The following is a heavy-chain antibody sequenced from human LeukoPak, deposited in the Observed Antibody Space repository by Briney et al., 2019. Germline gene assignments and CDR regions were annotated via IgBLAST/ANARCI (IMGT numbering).Heavy chain of an antibody. CDR3: ARIRGGNNYHFDY. CDR1: GYTFTDYY. CDR2: INPYSGGT. Sequence: ASVNVSCKASGYTFTDYYMHWVRQAPGQGLEWMGWINPYSGGTNYAQNFQGRVTMTRDTSISTGYMELSRLGSDDTAVYYCARIRGGNNYHFDYWGQGTLVTVSS. D-gene: IGHD1-26*01. J-gene: IGHJ4*02. V-gene: IGHV1-2*02.